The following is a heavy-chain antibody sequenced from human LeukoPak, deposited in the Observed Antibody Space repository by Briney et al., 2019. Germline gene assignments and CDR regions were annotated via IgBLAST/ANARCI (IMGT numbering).Heavy chain of an antibody. Sequence: PSQTLSLTCTVSGGSTSSGGYYWSWIRQHPGKGLEWIGYIYYSGSTYYNPSLKSRVTISVDTSKNQFSLKLSSVTAADTAVYYCARGEVTPSITEAFDIWGQGTMVTVSS. D-gene: IGHD1-14*01. V-gene: IGHV4-31*03. J-gene: IGHJ3*02. CDR3: ARGEVTPSITEAFDI. CDR1: GGSTSSGGYY. CDR2: IYYSGST.